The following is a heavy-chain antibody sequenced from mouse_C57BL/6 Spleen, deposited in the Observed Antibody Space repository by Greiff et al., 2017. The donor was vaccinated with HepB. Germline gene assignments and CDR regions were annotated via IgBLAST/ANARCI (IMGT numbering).Heavy chain of an antibody. D-gene: IGHD3-2*02. Sequence: QVQLQQSGAELAKPGASVKLSCKASGYTFTSYWMHWVKQRPGQGLEWIGYINPSSGYTKYNQKFKDKATLTADKSSSTAYMQLSSLTYEDSAVYDGARSAETAQARAWFAYWGQGTLVTVSA. J-gene: IGHJ3*01. CDR2: INPSSGYT. CDR3: ARSAETAQARAWFAY. CDR1: GYTFTSYW. V-gene: IGHV1-7*01.